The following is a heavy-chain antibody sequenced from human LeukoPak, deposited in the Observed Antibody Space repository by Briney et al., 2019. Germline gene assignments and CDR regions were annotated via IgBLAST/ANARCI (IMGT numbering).Heavy chain of an antibody. CDR1: GFTFSSYG. D-gene: IGHD3-3*01. J-gene: IGHJ4*02. CDR2: IRYDGSNK. CDR3: AKDGYDFWSGYYKTPYFDY. V-gene: IGHV3-30*02. Sequence: GGSLRLSRAASGFTFSSYGMHWVRQAPGKWLERVAFIRYDGSNKYYADSVKGRFTISKDNSKNTLYLQMNSLRAEDTAVYYCAKDGYDFWSGYYKTPYFDYWGQGTLVTVSS.